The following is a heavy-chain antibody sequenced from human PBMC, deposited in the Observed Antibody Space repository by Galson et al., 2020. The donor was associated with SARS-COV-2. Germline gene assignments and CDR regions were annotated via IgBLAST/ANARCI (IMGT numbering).Heavy chain of an antibody. CDR2: ITTSIGYI. J-gene: IGHJ4*02. V-gene: IGHV3-21*01. CDR3: ARVKYGNSSLDY. D-gene: IGHD4-17*01. CDR1: GFTFSIYS. Sequence: GESLKISCAASGFTFSIYSMHWVRQAPGKGLEWVSSITTSIGYISYADSVKGRFTISRDNARNSLYLQMNSLRAEDTAVYYCARVKYGNSSLDYWGQGTLVTVSS.